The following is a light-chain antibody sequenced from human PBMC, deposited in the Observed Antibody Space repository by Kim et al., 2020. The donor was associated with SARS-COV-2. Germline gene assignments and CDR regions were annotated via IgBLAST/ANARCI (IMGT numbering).Light chain of an antibody. J-gene: IGKJ4*01. CDR1: QSVSSY. V-gene: IGKV3-11*01. Sequence: EIVLTQSPATLSLSPGERATLSCRASQSVSSYLAWYQQKPGQAPRLLIYDASNRATGISARFSGSGSGTDFTLTISRLEPEDFAVYYCQQRITWPRLTFGGGTKVDIK. CDR2: DAS. CDR3: QQRITWPRLT.